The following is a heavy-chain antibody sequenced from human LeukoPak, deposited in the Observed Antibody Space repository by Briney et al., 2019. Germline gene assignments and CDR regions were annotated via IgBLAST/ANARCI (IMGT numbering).Heavy chain of an antibody. CDR1: GFTFSSYW. Sequence: PGGSLRLSCAVSGFTFSSYWMSWVRQAPGKGLEWVANIKQDGSEIYYVDSVKGRFTISRDNAKTSLYLQMNSLRAEDTAVYYCARDLMAYTSSWTGMANDYWGQGTLVTVSS. V-gene: IGHV3-7*01. CDR2: IKQDGSEI. CDR3: ARDLMAYTSSWTGMANDY. D-gene: IGHD6-13*01. J-gene: IGHJ4*02.